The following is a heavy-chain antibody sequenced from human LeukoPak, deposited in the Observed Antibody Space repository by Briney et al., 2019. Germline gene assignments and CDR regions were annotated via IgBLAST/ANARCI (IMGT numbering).Heavy chain of an antibody. CDR3: AREGDSKGDYDFWSGYSGSYYYYYMDV. J-gene: IGHJ6*03. CDR1: GGSISSYY. Sequence: SETLSLPCTVSGGSISSYYWSWIRQPAGKGLEWIGRIYTSGSTNYNPSLKSRVTISVDKSKNRFSLKQSSVTAADTAVYYCAREGDSKGDYDFWSGYSGSYYYYYMDVPGIGT. V-gene: IGHV4-4*07. D-gene: IGHD3-3*01. CDR2: IYTSGST.